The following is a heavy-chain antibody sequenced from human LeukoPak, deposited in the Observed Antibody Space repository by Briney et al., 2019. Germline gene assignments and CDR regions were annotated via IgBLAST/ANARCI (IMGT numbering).Heavy chain of an antibody. V-gene: IGHV3-30-3*01. CDR3: AREEIVGSPLLNFAS. D-gene: IGHD1-26*01. CDR2: ISFDGGNK. Sequence: GGSLRLSCAASGXTFNNYAIHWVRQAPGKGQEWVAIISFDGGNKYYADSVKGRFTISRDNSKNTLYLQMNSLRAEDTAVYYCAREEIVGSPLLNFASGGQEPLVPVSS. J-gene: IGHJ4*02. CDR1: GXTFNNYA.